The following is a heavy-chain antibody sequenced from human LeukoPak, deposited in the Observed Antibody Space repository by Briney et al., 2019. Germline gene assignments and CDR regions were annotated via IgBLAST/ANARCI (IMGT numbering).Heavy chain of an antibody. V-gene: IGHV3-23*01. CDR2: ISGSGANL. J-gene: IGHJ4*02. Sequence: EGSLRLSCAASKFTFDNYAMSWVRQAPGKGLEWVSTISGSGANLYYADSVKGRFTISRDNSKNTLYLLMNSLRAEDTAVYYCAKLRGYSYGYVDSWGQGTLVTASS. CDR3: AKLRGYSYGYVDS. D-gene: IGHD5-18*01. CDR1: KFTFDNYA.